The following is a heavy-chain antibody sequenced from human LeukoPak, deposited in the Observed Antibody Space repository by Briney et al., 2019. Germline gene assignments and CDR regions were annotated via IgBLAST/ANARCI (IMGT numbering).Heavy chain of an antibody. CDR3: ARVRADGSGHDIDY. CDR1: GFTFSAYV. V-gene: IGHV3-33*01. CDR2: LWYDGSNE. Sequence: GGSLRLSCAASGFTFSAYVMHWVRQASGKGLEWVAILWYDGSNEYYADSVKGRFTMSRDNSKNTLHLQMNSLRAEDTAVYYCARVRADGSGHDIDYWGQGTLVTVSS. J-gene: IGHJ4*02. D-gene: IGHD2-15*01.